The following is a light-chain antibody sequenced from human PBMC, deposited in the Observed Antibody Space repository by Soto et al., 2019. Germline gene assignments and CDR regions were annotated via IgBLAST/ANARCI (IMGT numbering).Light chain of an antibody. J-gene: IGLJ1*01. CDR3: CSYAGSYRYV. CDR1: SSDVGGYNY. CDR2: DVS. Sequence: QSALTQPRSVSGSPGQSVTISCTGTSSDVGGYNYVSWYQQHPGKAPKLMIYDVSKRPSGVPDRFSGSKSGNTASLTTSGLQAEDEADYYCCSYAGSYRYVFGTGTKVTVL. V-gene: IGLV2-11*01.